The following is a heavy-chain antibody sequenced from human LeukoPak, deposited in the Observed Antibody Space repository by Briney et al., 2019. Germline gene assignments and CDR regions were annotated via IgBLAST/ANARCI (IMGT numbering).Heavy chain of an antibody. J-gene: IGHJ4*02. CDR2: IYYSGST. Sequence: PSQTLSLTCTVSGGSISSGGYYWSWLRQHPGKGLEWIGYIYYSGSTYYNPSLKSRVTISVDTSKNQFSLKLSSVTAADTAVYYCARASKLRYFATHLDYWGQGTLVTVSS. CDR3: ARASKLRYFATHLDY. CDR1: GGSISSGGYY. V-gene: IGHV4-31*03. D-gene: IGHD3-9*01.